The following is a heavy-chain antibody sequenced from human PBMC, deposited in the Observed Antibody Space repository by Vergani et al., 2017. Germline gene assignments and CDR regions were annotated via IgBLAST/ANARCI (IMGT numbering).Heavy chain of an antibody. D-gene: IGHD1-26*01. CDR1: GFSFNTYG. V-gene: IGHV3-30*02. J-gene: IGHJ4*02. Sequence: QVQLVETGGGVVQPGGSLRLYCATSGFSFNTYGAHWVRQAPGKGLEWVAFIGYDGRIKYNVDSVKGRFTISRDTSKNTLYLQMNSLRAEDTAVYYCARAGMVAYDYWGQGTLVTVSS. CDR2: IGYDGRIK. CDR3: ARAGMVAYDY.